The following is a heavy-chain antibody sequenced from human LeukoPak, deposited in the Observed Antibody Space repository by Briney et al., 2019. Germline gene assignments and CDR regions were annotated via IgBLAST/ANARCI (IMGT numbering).Heavy chain of an antibody. Sequence: SVKVSCKASGGTFSSYAISWVRQAPGQGLEWMGGIIPIFGTANYAQKFQGRVTITADESTSTAYMKLSSLRSEDTAVYYCATDILTGRTDYYYYGMDVWGKGTTVTVSS. CDR2: IIPIFGTA. V-gene: IGHV1-69*01. CDR1: GGTFSSYA. J-gene: IGHJ6*04. CDR3: ATDILTGRTDYYYYGMDV. D-gene: IGHD3-9*01.